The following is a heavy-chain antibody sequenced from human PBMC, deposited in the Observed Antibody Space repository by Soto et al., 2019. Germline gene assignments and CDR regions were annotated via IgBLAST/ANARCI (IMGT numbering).Heavy chain of an antibody. D-gene: IGHD6-19*01. CDR1: GFTFDTCA. V-gene: IGHV3-23*01. CDR3: AKDLKAVAGGFES. J-gene: IGHJ4*02. Sequence: GGSLRLSCAGSGFTFDTCAMNWIRQAPGKGLEWVSGISASGGKTFYAGSVRGRFSISRDTSKTTLYLQMNSLRAEDTAVYYCAKDLKAVAGGFESWGQGTPVTVSS. CDR2: ISASGGKT.